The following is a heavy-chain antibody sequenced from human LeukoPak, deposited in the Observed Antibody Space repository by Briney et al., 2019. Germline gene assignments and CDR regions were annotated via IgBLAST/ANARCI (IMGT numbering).Heavy chain of an antibody. CDR1: GGSISSSSYY. J-gene: IGHJ4*02. D-gene: IGHD6-19*01. V-gene: IGHV4-39*01. CDR2: IYYSGST. CDR3: ARLEQWLVRGAFDY. Sequence: SETLSLACTVSGGSISSSSYYWGWIRQPPGKGLEWIGSIYYSGSTYYNPSLKSRVTISVDTSKNQFSLKLSSVTAADTAVYYCARLEQWLVRGAFDYWGQGTLVTVSS.